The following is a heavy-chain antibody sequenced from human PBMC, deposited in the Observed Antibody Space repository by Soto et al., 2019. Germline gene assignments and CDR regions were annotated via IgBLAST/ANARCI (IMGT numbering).Heavy chain of an antibody. D-gene: IGHD1-1*01. CDR1: GYTFTSYD. J-gene: IGHJ6*02. CDR2: MNPNSGNT. CDR3: ARERTGTTSMDV. Sequence: QVQLVQSGAEVKKPGASVKVSCKASGYTFTSYDINWVRQATGQGLEWMGWMNPNSGNTGYAQKFQGRVTMPRKTSISTAYMELSSLRSEDTAVYYCARERTGTTSMDVWGQGTTVTVSS. V-gene: IGHV1-8*01.